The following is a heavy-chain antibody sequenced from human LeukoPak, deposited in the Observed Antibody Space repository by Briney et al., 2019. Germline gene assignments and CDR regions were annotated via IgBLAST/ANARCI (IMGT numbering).Heavy chain of an antibody. CDR1: GFTFSSQA. V-gene: IGHV3-23*01. J-gene: IGHJ4*02. CDR3: AKGSEYCSRTTCYPIDY. D-gene: IGHD2-2*01. Sequence: GGSLRLSCAASGFTFSSQAMSWVRQASGKGLEWVSAISGSGDYTYYIDSVKGRSTISRDNSKNTLSLQMNSLRAEDTALYYCAKGSEYCSRTTCYPIDYWGQGILVTVSS. CDR2: ISGSGDYT.